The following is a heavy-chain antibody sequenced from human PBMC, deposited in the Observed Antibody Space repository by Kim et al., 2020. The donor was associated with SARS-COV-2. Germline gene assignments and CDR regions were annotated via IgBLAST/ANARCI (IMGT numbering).Heavy chain of an antibody. D-gene: IGHD5-12*01. V-gene: IGHV4-61*01. J-gene: IGHJ6*01. CDR2: IYYTGET. CDR3: ARGRGYNYRYDIDV. CDR1: GGSVSSGSYY. Sequence: SETLSLTCSVSGGSVSSGSYYWTWIRQPPGKGLEWIGYIYYTGETNYNVSLKSRATISADTSKNQFSLRLNSVTAADTALYFCARGRGYNYRYDIDVWGQGTTVTVSS.